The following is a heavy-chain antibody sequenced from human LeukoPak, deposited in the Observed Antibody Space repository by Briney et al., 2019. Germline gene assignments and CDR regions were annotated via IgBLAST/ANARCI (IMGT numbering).Heavy chain of an antibody. CDR1: GFPFSSYA. CDR3: AATYYYDGSGDY. D-gene: IGHD3-22*01. Sequence: PGGSLRLSCAASGFPFSSYAMNWVRQAPGKGLEWVSYISSTGSNIYYADSVKGRFTISRDNAKNSLYLLMNSLRTEDTAVYYCAATYYYDGSGDYWGQGTLVTVSS. CDR2: ISSTGSNI. V-gene: IGHV3-48*03. J-gene: IGHJ4*02.